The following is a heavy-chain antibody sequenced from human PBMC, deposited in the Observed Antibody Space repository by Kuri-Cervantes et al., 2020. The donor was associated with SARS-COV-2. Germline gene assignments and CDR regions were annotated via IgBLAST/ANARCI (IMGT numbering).Heavy chain of an antibody. CDR1: GFTFSGSA. D-gene: IGHD4-11*01. J-gene: IGHJ4*02. CDR3: TSLSTVAPFDY. Sequence: GESLKISCAASGFTFSGSAMHWVRQASGKGLEWVGRIRSKANSYATAYAASVKGRFTISRDDSKNTAYLQMNSLKTEDTAVYYRTSLSTVAPFDYWGQGTLVTVSS. CDR2: IRSKANSYAT. V-gene: IGHV3-73*01.